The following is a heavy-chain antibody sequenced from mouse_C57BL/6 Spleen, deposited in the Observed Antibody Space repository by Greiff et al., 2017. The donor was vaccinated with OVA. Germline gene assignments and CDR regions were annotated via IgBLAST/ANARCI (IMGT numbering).Heavy chain of an antibody. CDR3: ARGDGGFAY. CDR2: ISRGSSTI. CDR1: GFTFSDYG. Sequence: EVKLMESGGGLVKPGGSLKLSCAASGFTFSDYGMHWVRQAPEKGLEWVAYISRGSSTIYYADTVKGRFTISRDNAKNTLFLQMTSLRSEDTAMYYCARGDGGFAYWGQGTLVTVSA. D-gene: IGHD1-2*01. V-gene: IGHV5-17*01. J-gene: IGHJ3*01.